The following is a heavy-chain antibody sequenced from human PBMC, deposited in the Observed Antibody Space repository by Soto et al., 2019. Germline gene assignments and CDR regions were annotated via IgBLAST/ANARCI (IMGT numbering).Heavy chain of an antibody. D-gene: IGHD3-10*01. CDR2: IFSNDEK. J-gene: IGHJ5*01. Sequence: QVTLKESGPVLVKPTETLTLTCTVSGFSLSNARMGVSWIRQPPGKALEWLAHIFSNDEKSYSTSLKSRLTIPKDPPQSQVVLNLAHRDPVDTTTYCCSRMKTHLSGRGWFHPWGQGTLVTLSP. CDR3: SRMKTHLSGRGWFHP. V-gene: IGHV2-26*01. CDR1: GFSLSNARMG.